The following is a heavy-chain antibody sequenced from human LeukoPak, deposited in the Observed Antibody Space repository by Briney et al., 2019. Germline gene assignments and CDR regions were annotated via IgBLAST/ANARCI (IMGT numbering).Heavy chain of an antibody. CDR1: GFPFGQYA. CDR3: ARGNAEIDY. CDR2: ISWDGGRT. J-gene: IGHJ4*02. V-gene: IGHV3-20*04. Sequence: AGGSLRLSCAASGFPFGQYAMSWVRQVPGKGLEWVSDISWDGGRTNYIDSVKGRFTISRDNAKNSLYLQMNSLRAEDTAVYYCARGNAEIDYWGQGTLVTVSS. D-gene: IGHD1-14*01.